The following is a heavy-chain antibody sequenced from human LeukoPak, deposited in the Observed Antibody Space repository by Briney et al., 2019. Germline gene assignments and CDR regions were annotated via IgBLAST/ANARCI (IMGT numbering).Heavy chain of an antibody. CDR2: IYYRGST. CDR3: ARGRALAVAGTGYRYYYYYGMDV. CDR1: GGSISSSSYY. D-gene: IGHD6-19*01. V-gene: IGHV4-39*01. Sequence: SETLSLTCTVSGGSISSSSYYWGWIRQPPGKGLEWIGSIYYRGSTYYNPSLKSRVTISVDTSKNQFSLKLSSVTAADTAVYYCARGRALAVAGTGYRYYYYYGMDVWGQGTTVTVSS. J-gene: IGHJ6*02.